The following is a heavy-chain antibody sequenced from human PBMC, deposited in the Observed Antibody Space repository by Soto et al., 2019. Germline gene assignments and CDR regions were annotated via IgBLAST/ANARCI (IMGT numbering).Heavy chain of an antibody. D-gene: IGHD6-13*01. CDR1: GGRFTHYS. V-gene: IGHV1-69*01. Sequence: QVQLVQSRAEVKEPGSSVKVSCKASGGRFTHYSFSWVRQAPGQGLVWMGGIIPIFNTANYAQKFEDRVTITADESTSTAYMELSGLRSDDTAVYFCARGQGQELVQGLDYWGQGTLVIVSS. CDR3: ARGQGQELVQGLDY. J-gene: IGHJ4*02. CDR2: IIPIFNTA.